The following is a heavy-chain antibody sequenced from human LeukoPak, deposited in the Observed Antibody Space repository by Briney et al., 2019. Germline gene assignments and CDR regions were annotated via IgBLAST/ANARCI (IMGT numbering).Heavy chain of an antibody. J-gene: IGHJ4*02. Sequence: SETLSLTCAVSGYSISSGLYWGWIRQPPRKGLEWIGKIHHSGGTYYNPSLKSRVTISVDTSKNQFSLKLTSATAADTAVYYCARLDGYQLLLNYWGQGTLVTVSS. CDR1: GYSISSGLY. V-gene: IGHV4-38-2*01. CDR3: ARLDGYQLLLNY. CDR2: IHHSGGT. D-gene: IGHD2-2*01.